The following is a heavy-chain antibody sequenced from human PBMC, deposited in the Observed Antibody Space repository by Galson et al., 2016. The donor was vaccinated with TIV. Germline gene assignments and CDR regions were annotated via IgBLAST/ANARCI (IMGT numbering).Heavy chain of an antibody. Sequence: QSGAEVKKPGESLRISCKASGYSFSNFWICWVRQLPGQGLEWMGLIYPGDSDTSYSQSFQGQVTIPADKSNKTAYLQWSRRKAADTAMYYCARRGYWTGDNCLAYDDFALRGPGTMVTVS. CDR1: GYSFSNFW. CDR2: IYPGDSDT. D-gene: IGHD2-8*02. V-gene: IGHV5-51*01. CDR3: ARRGYWTGDNCLAYDDFAL. J-gene: IGHJ3*01.